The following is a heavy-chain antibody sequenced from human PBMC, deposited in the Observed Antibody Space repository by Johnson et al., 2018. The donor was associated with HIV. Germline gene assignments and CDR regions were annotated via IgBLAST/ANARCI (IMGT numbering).Heavy chain of an antibody. Sequence: QVQLVESGGGVVQPGRSLRLSCAASGFIFSSYGMHWVRQAPGKGLEWVAVITYDGSNKYEADSVKGRFTISRDNSKNTLYLQMNSLRAEDTAVYYCAKGWIGRQWLVLSDAFDIWGQGTMVTVSS. V-gene: IGHV3-30*18. CDR1: GFIFSSYG. J-gene: IGHJ3*02. CDR3: AKGWIGRQWLVLSDAFDI. CDR2: ITYDGSNK. D-gene: IGHD6-19*01.